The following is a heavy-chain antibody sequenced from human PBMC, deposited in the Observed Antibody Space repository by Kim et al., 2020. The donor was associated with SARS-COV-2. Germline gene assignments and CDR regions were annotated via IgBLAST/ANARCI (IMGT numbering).Heavy chain of an antibody. CDR1: GGSISSYY. V-gene: IGHV4-59*01. CDR2: IYYSGST. D-gene: IGHD1-26*01. J-gene: IGHJ6*02. CDR3: ACLVGAPPWYGMDV. Sequence: SETLSLTCTVSGGSISSYYWSWIRQPPGKGLEGIGYIYYSGSTNYNPSLKSRVTISVDTSKNQFSLKLSSVTAADTAVYYCACLVGAPPWYGMDVWGQGTTVTVSS.